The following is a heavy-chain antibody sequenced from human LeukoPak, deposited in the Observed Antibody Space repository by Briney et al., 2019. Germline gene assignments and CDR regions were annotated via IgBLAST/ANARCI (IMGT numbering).Heavy chain of an antibody. CDR1: GYTSSDFY. V-gene: IGHV1-2*02. Sequence: ASVTVSCQASGYTSSDFYCNWVRQTPGQGLEWMGWINPYSGATISAQNFQGRVTLTWDASIGTAYMELSRLRSDDTAVYYCATSTVTHTRDPWGQGTLVTVSS. CDR3: ATSTVTHTRDP. D-gene: IGHD1-1*01. CDR2: INPYSGAT. J-gene: IGHJ5*02.